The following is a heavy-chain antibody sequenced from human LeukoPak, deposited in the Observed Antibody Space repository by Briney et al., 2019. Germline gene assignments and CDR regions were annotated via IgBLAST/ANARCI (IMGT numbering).Heavy chain of an antibody. CDR1: GFTFSSYS. CDR3: ARDRVAMPHAFDI. V-gene: IGHV3-21*01. D-gene: IGHD2-2*01. J-gene: IGHJ3*02. CDR2: ISSSISYI. Sequence: GGSLRLSCAASGFTFSSYSMNWVRQAPGKGLEWVSSISSSISYIYYADSVKGGFTISRDNAKNSLYLQMNSLRAEDTAVYYCARDRVAMPHAFDIWGQGTMVTVSS.